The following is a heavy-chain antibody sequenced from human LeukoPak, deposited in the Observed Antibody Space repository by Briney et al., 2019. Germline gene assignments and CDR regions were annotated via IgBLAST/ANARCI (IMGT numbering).Heavy chain of an antibody. CDR1: GFAFSSYW. CDR3: ARVRGGFLV. Sequence: GGSLRLSCAASGFAFSSYWMSWVRQAPGKGLEWVANIKQDGSEKYNVDSVKGRFTLQMNSLRAEDTAMYYCARVRGGFLVWGQGTMVTVSS. D-gene: IGHD3-16*01. V-gene: IGHV3-7*01. J-gene: IGHJ3*01. CDR2: IKQDGSEK.